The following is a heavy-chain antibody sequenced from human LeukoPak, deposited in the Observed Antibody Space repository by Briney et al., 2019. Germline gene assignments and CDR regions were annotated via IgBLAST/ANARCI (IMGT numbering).Heavy chain of an antibody. V-gene: IGHV7-4-1*02. CDR3: ARSSNVLRFLEWSYDAFDI. J-gene: IGHJ3*02. CDR2: INTNTGNP. Sequence: ASVKVSCKASGYTFTSYAMNWVRQAPGQGLEWMGWINTNTGNPTYAQGFTGRFVFSLDTSVSTAYLQISSLKAEDTAVYYCARSSNVLRFLEWSYDAFDIWGQGTTVTVSS. D-gene: IGHD3-3*01. CDR1: GYTFTSYA.